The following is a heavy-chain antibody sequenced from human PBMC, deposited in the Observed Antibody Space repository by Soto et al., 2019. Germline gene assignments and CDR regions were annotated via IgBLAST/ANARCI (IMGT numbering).Heavy chain of an antibody. D-gene: IGHD5-18*01. Sequence: ATVKFSCKASGYTFTSYGISWVRQAPGQGLEWMGWISAYNGNTNYAQKLQGRVTMTTDTSTSTAYMELRSLRSDDTAVYYCARDPGDERYSYGPPTFDYWGQGTLVTVSS. CDR2: ISAYNGNT. V-gene: IGHV1-18*04. J-gene: IGHJ4*02. CDR3: ARDPGDERYSYGPPTFDY. CDR1: GYTFTSYG.